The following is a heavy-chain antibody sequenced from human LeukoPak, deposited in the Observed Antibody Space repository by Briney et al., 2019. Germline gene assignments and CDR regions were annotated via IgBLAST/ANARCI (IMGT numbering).Heavy chain of an antibody. CDR3: AKDLFGPLDY. CDR1: GFTVSSNY. Sequence: PGGFLRLSCAASGFTVSSNYMSWVRQAPGKGLEWVSVIYSGGSTYYADSVKGRFTISRDNSKNTLYLQMNSLRAEDTAVYYCAKDLFGPLDYWGQGTLVTVSS. CDR2: IYSGGST. D-gene: IGHD3-16*01. J-gene: IGHJ4*02. V-gene: IGHV3-53*01.